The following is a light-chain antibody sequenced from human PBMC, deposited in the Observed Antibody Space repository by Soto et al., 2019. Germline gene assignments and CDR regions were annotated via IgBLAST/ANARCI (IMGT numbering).Light chain of an antibody. CDR3: QQYRSPPWT. V-gene: IGKV1-5*03. Sequence: IQMTQSPSTLSASVVDRVTITCRASETINIWLAWYQQKPGKAPKLLISEASSLESGVPPRFSGSGSGTEFTLTISSLQSDDFATYYCQQYRSPPWTFGQGTKVDIK. CDR1: ETINIW. CDR2: EAS. J-gene: IGKJ1*01.